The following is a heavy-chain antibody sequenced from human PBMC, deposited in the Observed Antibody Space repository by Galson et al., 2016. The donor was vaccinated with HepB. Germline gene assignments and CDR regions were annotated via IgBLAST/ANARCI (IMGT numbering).Heavy chain of an antibody. CDR3: ARDGGGNFWSGFGVYYYYMDV. V-gene: IGHV1-18*04. J-gene: IGHJ6*03. D-gene: IGHD3-3*01. CDR1: GYTLTRFG. CDR2: ISAYNGNT. Sequence: SVKVSCKASGYTLTRFGTSWVRQAPGQGLEWMGWISAYNGNTNYAQKVQGRVTMTTDTSTSTAYMELRSLRSDDTAVYYCARDGGGNFWSGFGVYYYYMDVWGKGTTVTVSS.